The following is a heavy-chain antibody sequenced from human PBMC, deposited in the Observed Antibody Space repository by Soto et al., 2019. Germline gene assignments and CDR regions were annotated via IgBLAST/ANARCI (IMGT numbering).Heavy chain of an antibody. D-gene: IGHD6-19*01. CDR1: GCTFRAHY. V-gene: IGHV3-72*01. CDR2: ARKKGNTYTT. CDR3: AREISGWAPDAFDI. J-gene: IGHJ3*02. Sequence: GSLILSCAGSGCTFRAHYMNWVRQAPGKGLEWVGRARKKGNTYTTEYAASVEGRFTISRDDSKNSLYLQMNSLKTEDTALYYCAREISGWAPDAFDIWGQGKMVTVSS.